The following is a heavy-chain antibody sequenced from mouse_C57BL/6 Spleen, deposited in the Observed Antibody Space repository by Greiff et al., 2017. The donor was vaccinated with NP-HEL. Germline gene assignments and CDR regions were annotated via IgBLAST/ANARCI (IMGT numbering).Heavy chain of an antibody. CDR2: IYPGSGST. J-gene: IGHJ4*01. CDR3: ARERAGDDHYYAMDY. CDR1: GYTFTSYW. D-gene: IGHD2-3*01. Sequence: QVQLQQPGAELVKPGASVKMSCKASGYTFTSYWITWVKQRPGQGLEWIGDIYPGSGSTNYNEKFKSKATLTVDTSSSTAYMQLSSLTSEDSAVYYCARERAGDDHYYAMDYWGQGTSVTVSS. V-gene: IGHV1-55*01.